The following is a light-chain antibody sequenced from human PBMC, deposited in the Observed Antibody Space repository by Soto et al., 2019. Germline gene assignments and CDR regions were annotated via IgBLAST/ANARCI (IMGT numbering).Light chain of an antibody. J-gene: IGLJ2*01. V-gene: IGLV2-14*01. CDR1: SSDVGAYNF. CDR2: EVS. CDR3: SSQTGSATVL. Sequence: QSVLTQPASASGSPGQSITISCTGTSSDVGAYNFVSWYQQFPGKAPKLMIYEVSNRPSGVSDRFSGSKSGNTASLIISGLQAEDEADYYCSSQTGSATVLFXGGTK.